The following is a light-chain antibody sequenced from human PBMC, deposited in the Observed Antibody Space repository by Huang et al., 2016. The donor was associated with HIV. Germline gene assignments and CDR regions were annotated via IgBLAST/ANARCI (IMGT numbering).Light chain of an antibody. V-gene: IGKV1-39*01. CDR1: QTITTY. J-gene: IGKJ4*01. CDR2: AAS. Sequence: DIQMTQSPSSLSASVGDRVIMTCRASQTITTYLHWYQQRPGKAPKLLIYAASSLQSGGPSRFSGSGSGTDFTLTISSLQPEDFATYYCQQSYSSLLSFGGGTKVAIK. CDR3: QQSYSSLLS.